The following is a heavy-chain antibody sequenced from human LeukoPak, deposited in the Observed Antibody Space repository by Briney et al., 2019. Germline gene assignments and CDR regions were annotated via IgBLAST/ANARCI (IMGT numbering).Heavy chain of an antibody. Sequence: GGSLRLSCAASGFTFSSYWMSWVRQAPGKGLEWVANVKQDGSEKYYVDSVKGRFTISRDNAKNSLYLQMNSLRAEDTAVYYCATDPGSGSWNYWGQGTLVTVSS. CDR2: VKQDGSEK. CDR3: ATDPGSGSWNY. V-gene: IGHV3-7*03. CDR1: GFTFSSYW. D-gene: IGHD3-10*01. J-gene: IGHJ4*02.